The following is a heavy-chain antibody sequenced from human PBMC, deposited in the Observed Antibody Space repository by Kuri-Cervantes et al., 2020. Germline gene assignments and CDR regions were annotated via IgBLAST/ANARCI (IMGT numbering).Heavy chain of an antibody. J-gene: IGHJ4*02. CDR1: GFTFSSYA. Sequence: GGSLRLSCAASGFTFSSYAMSWVRQAPGKGLEWVSAISGSGGTTYYADSVKGRFTISRDNSKNTLFLQMNTLRAEDTAVYYCAKDDYGDYVGIDSDYWGQGTLVTVSS. CDR3: AKDDYGDYVGIDSDY. V-gene: IGHV3-23*01. CDR2: ISGSGGTT. D-gene: IGHD4-17*01.